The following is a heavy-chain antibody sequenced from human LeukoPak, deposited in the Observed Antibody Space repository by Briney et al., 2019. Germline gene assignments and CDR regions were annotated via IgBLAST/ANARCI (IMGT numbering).Heavy chain of an antibody. Sequence: SETLSLTCTVSGGSISSSSYYWGWIRQPPGKGLEWIGSIYYSGSTYYNPSLKSRVTISVDTSKNQFSLKLSSVTAADTAVYYCARAHFWSGYPKTVNWFDPWGQGTLLTVSS. V-gene: IGHV4-39*07. CDR1: GGSISSSSYY. CDR2: IYYSGST. D-gene: IGHD3-3*01. J-gene: IGHJ5*02. CDR3: ARAHFWSGYPKTVNWFDP.